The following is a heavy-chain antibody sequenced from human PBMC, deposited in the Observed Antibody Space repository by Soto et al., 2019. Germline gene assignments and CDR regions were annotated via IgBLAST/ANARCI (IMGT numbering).Heavy chain of an antibody. V-gene: IGHV1-69*02. J-gene: IGHJ6*02. Sequence: SVKVSCKASGGTFSSYTISWVRQAPGQGLEWMGRIIPILGIANYAQKFQGRVTITADKSTSTAYMELSSLRSEDTAVYYCAGARSPCCSSSSCHLDGMGVLGQGTTVNGFS. CDR3: AGARSPCCSSSSCHLDGMGV. D-gene: IGHD2-2*01. CDR2: IIPILGIA. CDR1: GGTFSSYT.